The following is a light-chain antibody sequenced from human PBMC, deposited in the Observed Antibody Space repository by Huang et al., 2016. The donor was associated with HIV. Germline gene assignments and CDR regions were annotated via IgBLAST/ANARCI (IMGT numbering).Light chain of an antibody. CDR2: DAS. CDR3: QQYDSPPWT. CDR1: QDIRNQ. Sequence: DIQMTQSPSSLSASVGDRVNITCQATQDIRNQLNWDKQEPGNAPNGLIYDASNLEAGVPSRFSGSGSGTDFTFTISSLQPEDIATYYCQQYDSPPWTFGQGTKVEIK. V-gene: IGKV1-33*01. J-gene: IGKJ1*01.